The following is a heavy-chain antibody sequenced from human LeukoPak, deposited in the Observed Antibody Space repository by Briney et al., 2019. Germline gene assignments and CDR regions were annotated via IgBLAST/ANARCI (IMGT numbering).Heavy chain of an antibody. V-gene: IGHV3-66*03. D-gene: IGHD4-17*01. CDR1: GFTVSSNS. Sequence: GGSLRLSCTVSGFTVSSNSMSWVRQAPGKGLEWVSFIYSDNTHYSDSVKGRFTISRDNSKNTLYLQMNSLRAEDTAVYYCAKAWVTIRGRMGYWGQGTLVTVSS. J-gene: IGHJ4*02. CDR3: AKAWVTIRGRMGY. CDR2: IYSDNT.